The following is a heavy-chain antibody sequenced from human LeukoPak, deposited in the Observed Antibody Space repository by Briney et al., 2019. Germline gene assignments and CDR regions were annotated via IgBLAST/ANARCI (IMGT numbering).Heavy chain of an antibody. Sequence: GESLKISCKTSGYKFSDYWIGWVRQMPGKGLEWMGIIYPGDSDLRYSPSFQGQVTISADKSISTAYLHWSSLEASDTAMYYCARHFTTATGYYYYMDVWGKGTTVTVSS. D-gene: IGHD4-11*01. CDR3: ARHFTTATGYYYYMDV. CDR1: GYKFSDYW. CDR2: IYPGDSDL. V-gene: IGHV5-51*01. J-gene: IGHJ6*03.